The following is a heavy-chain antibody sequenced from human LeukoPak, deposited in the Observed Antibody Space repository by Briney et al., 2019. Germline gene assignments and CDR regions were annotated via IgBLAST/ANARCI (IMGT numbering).Heavy chain of an antibody. Sequence: SETLSLTCTVSGGSISSSSYYWGWIRQPPGKGLEWIGSIYYSGSTYYNPSLKSRGTISVDTSKNQFSLKLSSVTAADTAVYYCARTDYDILTGYLYYFDYWGQGTLVTVSS. CDR3: ARTDYDILTGYLYYFDY. CDR1: GGSISSSSYY. CDR2: IYYSGST. V-gene: IGHV4-39*01. D-gene: IGHD3-9*01. J-gene: IGHJ4*02.